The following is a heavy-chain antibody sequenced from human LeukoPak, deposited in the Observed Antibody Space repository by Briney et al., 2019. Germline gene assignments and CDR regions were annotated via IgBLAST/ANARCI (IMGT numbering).Heavy chain of an antibody. D-gene: IGHD6-13*01. Sequence: GGSLRLSCAASGFTFSSYEMNWVRQAPGKGLEWLSHISSSGSTIDYANSVKGRFTISRDNAKNSVYLQMNILTAEDTALYYCARDATTAVGWVYMDVWGKGTTVTISS. V-gene: IGHV3-48*03. J-gene: IGHJ6*03. CDR2: ISSSGSTI. CDR1: GFTFSSYE. CDR3: ARDATTAVGWVYMDV.